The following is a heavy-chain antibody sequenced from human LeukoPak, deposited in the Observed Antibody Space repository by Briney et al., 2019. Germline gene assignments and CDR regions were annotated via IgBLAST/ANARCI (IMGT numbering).Heavy chain of an antibody. D-gene: IGHD3-10*01. CDR3: AKITVATTPNY. CDR2: ISASGGST. Sequence: GGSLRLSCAASGFTFSSSAMSWVRQVPGKGLEWVSGISASGGSTYYADSVRGRFTISRDNSKNTLYVQMNSLRDEDTAVYYCAKITVATTPNYWGQGTLVTVSS. V-gene: IGHV3-23*01. J-gene: IGHJ4*02. CDR1: GFTFSSSA.